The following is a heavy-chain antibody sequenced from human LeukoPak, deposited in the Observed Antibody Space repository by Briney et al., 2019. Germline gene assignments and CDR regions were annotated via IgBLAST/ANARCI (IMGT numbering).Heavy chain of an antibody. D-gene: IGHD3-22*01. Sequence: SETLSLTCTVSGGSIIGSTSYWGWIRQPPGKGLDWIGIINYSGSTYYNPSLRSRVTISVDTPKNQFSLKLNSVTASDTAVYYCARGYDYWGRGTLVTVSS. CDR3: ARGYDY. V-gene: IGHV4-39*01. CDR1: GGSIIGSTSY. CDR2: INYSGST. J-gene: IGHJ4*02.